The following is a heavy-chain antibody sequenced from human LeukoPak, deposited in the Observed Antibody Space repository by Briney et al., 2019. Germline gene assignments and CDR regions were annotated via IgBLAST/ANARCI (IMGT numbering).Heavy chain of an antibody. Sequence: GGSLRLSCAASGFTFSDYYMNWIRQAPGKGLEWLSYISSSHSTDYADSVKGRFTISRDNAKNSLYLQMNSLRDEDTAVYYCARETPEYDWGQGTLVTVSS. J-gene: IGHJ4*02. V-gene: IGHV3-69-1*01. D-gene: IGHD1-14*01. CDR2: ISSSHST. CDR1: GFTFSDYY. CDR3: ARETPEYD.